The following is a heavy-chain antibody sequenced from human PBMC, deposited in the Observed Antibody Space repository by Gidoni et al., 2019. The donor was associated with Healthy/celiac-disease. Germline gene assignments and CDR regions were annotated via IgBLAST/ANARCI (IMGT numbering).Heavy chain of an antibody. CDR1: GFTFRSYA. D-gene: IGHD5-12*01. CDR2: FSGSGGST. V-gene: IGHV3-23*04. Sequence: VQLVESGGGLVQPGGSLRPSCAASGFTFRSYAMSWVRQAPGKGLELVSAFSGSGGSTSYADSVKGRFTVSRDNSKNTLYLQMNSLRAEDTAVYYCAKAGRDGYAHDAFDIWGQGTMVTVSS. CDR3: AKAGRDGYAHDAFDI. J-gene: IGHJ3*02.